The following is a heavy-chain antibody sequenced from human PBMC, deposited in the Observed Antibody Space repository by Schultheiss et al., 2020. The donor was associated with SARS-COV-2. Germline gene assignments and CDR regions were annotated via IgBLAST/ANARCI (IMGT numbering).Heavy chain of an antibody. CDR3: ARGGDDGRSDYYYGMDV. CDR2: INHSGST. CDR1: GGSFSGYY. Sequence: SETLSLTCAVYGGSFSGYYWSWIRQPPGKGLEWIGEINHSGSTNYNPSLKSRVTISVDTSKNQFSLKLSSVTAADTAVYYCARGGDDGRSDYYYGMDVWGQGTTVTVSS. D-gene: IGHD4-17*01. J-gene: IGHJ6*02. V-gene: IGHV4-34*01.